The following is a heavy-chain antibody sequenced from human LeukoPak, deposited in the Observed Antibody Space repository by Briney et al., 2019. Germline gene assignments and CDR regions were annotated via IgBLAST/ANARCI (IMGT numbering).Heavy chain of an antibody. CDR3: ARESEYYDILTGYYPLYYFYGMDV. V-gene: IGHV3-21*01. CDR1: GFIFNTYR. CDR2: ISSSGSYI. Sequence: GGSLRLSCAASGFIFNTYRMTWVRQAPGKGLEWVSSISSSGSYIYYADSVKGRFTISRDNAKNSLYLQMNSLRVEDTAVYYCARESEYYDILTGYYPLYYFYGMDVWGQGTTVTVSS. D-gene: IGHD3-9*01. J-gene: IGHJ6*02.